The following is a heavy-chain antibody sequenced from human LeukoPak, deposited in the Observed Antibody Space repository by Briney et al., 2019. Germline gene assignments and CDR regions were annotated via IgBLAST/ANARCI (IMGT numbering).Heavy chain of an antibody. V-gene: IGHV1-69*06. CDR1: GGNFNNYG. D-gene: IGHD6-13*01. CDR2: IVPIFDTI. J-gene: IGHJ6*02. CDR3: ARDCRGAATDVRGGYYYFFGMDV. Sequence: ASVKVSCKASGGNFNNYGISWVRQAPGQGLEWMGRIVPIFDTINYAQKFQGRLTASADRSTGTAYMELSSLTFEDTAIYYCARDCRGAATDVRGGYYYFFGMDVWGQGTTVTVSS.